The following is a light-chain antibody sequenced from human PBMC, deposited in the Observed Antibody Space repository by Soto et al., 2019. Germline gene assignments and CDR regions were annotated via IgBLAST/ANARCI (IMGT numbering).Light chain of an antibody. CDR3: QHYDHLPIT. J-gene: IGKJ5*01. CDR1: QIISSW. Sequence: DIKMTQSPSTLSASVGGRVTITCRASQIISSWLAWYQQKPGEAPRLLLYDASSLETGVPSRFSGSGSGTDFTFTISSLQPEDIATYYCQHYDHLPITFGQGTRLEIK. CDR2: DAS. V-gene: IGKV1-33*01.